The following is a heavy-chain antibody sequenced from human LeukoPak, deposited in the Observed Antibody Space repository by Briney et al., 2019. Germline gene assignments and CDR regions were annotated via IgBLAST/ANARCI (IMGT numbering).Heavy chain of an antibody. CDR3: AREGINYYDSSGYSQGLDY. D-gene: IGHD3-22*01. Sequence: SETLSLTCAVYGGSFSDYYWSWIRQPPGKGLEWIGEINHSGSTNYNPSLKSRVTISVDTSKNQFSLKLSSVTAADTAVYYCAREGINYYDSSGYSQGLDYWGQGTLVTVSS. CDR1: GGSFSDYY. J-gene: IGHJ4*02. CDR2: INHSGST. V-gene: IGHV4-34*01.